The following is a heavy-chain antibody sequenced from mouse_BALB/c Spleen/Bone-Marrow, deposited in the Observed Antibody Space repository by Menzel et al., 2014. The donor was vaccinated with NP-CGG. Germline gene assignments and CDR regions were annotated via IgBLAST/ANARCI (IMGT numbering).Heavy chain of an antibody. J-gene: IGHJ3*01. CDR1: GYAFTNYL. Sequence: VQLQESGTELVRPGTSVKVSCKASGYAFTNYLIEWVKQRPGQGLEWIGVINPGSGDTSYNEMFRGKATLTADKSSSTAYMQLSSLTSDDSAVYFCARNANWLFAYWGQGTLVTVSA. D-gene: IGHD4-1*01. CDR2: INPGSGDT. CDR3: ARNANWLFAY. V-gene: IGHV1-54*01.